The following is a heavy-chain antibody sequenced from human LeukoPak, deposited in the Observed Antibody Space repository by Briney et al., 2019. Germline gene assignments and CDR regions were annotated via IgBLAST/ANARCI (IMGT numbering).Heavy chain of an antibody. CDR1: GGSISSYY. CDR3: ASSHTDFDY. CDR2: IYYSGTT. Sequence: PSETLSPTCTVSGGSISSYYWSWIRQPPGKGLEWIGYIYYSGTTNYNPSLKSRVTISVDTSKNQFSLKLSSVTAADTAVYYCASSHTDFDYWGQGTLVTVSS. V-gene: IGHV4-59*01. J-gene: IGHJ4*02.